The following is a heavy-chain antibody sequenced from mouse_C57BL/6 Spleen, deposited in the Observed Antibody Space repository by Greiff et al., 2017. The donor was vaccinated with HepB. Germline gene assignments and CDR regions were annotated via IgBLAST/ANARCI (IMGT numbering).Heavy chain of an antibody. D-gene: IGHD1-1*01. CDR3: AREGAYYYGSSCLDY. J-gene: IGHJ2*01. CDR2: IYPGSGNT. CDR1: GYSFTSYY. V-gene: IGHV1-66*01. Sequence: QVQLQQSGPELVKPGASVKISCKASGYSFTSYYIHWVKQRPGQGLEWIGWIYPGSGNTKYNEKFKGKATLTADTSSSTAYMQLSSLTSEDSAVYYCAREGAYYYGSSCLDYWGQGTTLTVSS.